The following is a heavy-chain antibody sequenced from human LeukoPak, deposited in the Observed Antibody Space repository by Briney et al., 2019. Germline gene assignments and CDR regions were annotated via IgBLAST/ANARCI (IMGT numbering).Heavy chain of an antibody. CDR1: GGSISSSSYY. V-gene: IGHV4-39*01. Sequence: SETLSLTCTVSGGSISSSSYYWGWIRQPPGEGREWIGTIYYSGSTYYNPSLKSRVTISVDTSKNQFSLKLSSVTAEDTAVYYCATGALMTNFDYWGQGTLVTVSS. CDR2: IYYSGST. D-gene: IGHD3-16*01. J-gene: IGHJ4*02. CDR3: ATGALMTNFDY.